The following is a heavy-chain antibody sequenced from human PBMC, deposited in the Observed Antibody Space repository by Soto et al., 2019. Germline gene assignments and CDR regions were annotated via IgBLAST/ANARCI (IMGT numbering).Heavy chain of an antibody. CDR2: VDHSGRT. J-gene: IGHJ4*02. CDR3: AKKGYYPSGKINLFDS. Sequence: SETLSLTCAVSGYSINSDYYWGWIRQPPGKGLEWIGSVDHSGRTYYSPSLRSRLTIFIDTSKNQFSLRLTSVTAADAAMYFCAKKGYYPSGKINLFDSWGPGTLVTVSS. CDR1: GYSINSDYY. V-gene: IGHV4-38-2*01. D-gene: IGHD3-10*01.